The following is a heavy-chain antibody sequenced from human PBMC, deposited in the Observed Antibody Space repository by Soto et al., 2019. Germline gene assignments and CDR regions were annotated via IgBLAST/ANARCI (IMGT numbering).Heavy chain of an antibody. J-gene: IGHJ4*02. CDR1: GFTFSSYW. Sequence: EVQLVESGGGLVQPGGSLRLSCAASGFTFSSYWMTWVRQAPGKGLEWVANIKQDGSAKYYVDSVKGRFTISRDNAKNSLYLRMTGLRAEDTAVYYCASWLKTSGWYVLLAGSFDYWGQGTLVTFSS. CDR2: IKQDGSAK. CDR3: ASWLKTSGWYVLLAGSFDY. D-gene: IGHD6-19*01. V-gene: IGHV3-7*01.